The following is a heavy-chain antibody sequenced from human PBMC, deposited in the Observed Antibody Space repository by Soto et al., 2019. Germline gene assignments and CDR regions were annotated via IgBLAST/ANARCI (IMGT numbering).Heavy chain of an antibody. Sequence: EVQLVESGGGLVQPGRSLGLSCAASGFTFDDYAMHWVRQAPGKGLEWVSGISWNSGSIGYADSVKGRFTISRDNAKNSLYLQMNSLRAEDTALYYCAKARKDTMVRGSYMDVWGKGTTVTVSS. V-gene: IGHV3-9*01. J-gene: IGHJ6*03. CDR2: ISWNSGSI. D-gene: IGHD3-10*01. CDR3: AKARKDTMVRGSYMDV. CDR1: GFTFDDYA.